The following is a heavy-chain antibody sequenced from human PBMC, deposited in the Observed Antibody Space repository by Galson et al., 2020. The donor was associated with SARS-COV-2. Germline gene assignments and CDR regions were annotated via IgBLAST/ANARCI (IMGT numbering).Heavy chain of an antibody. D-gene: IGHD6-19*01. V-gene: IGHV2-70*01. CDR1: GFSLSTSGMC. J-gene: IGHJ1*01. CDR3: ARMGSPCSGWYPEYFQH. Sequence: SGPTLVKHTQTLTLTCTFSGFSLSTSGMCVSWIRQPPGKALEWLALIDWDDDKYYSTSLKTRLTISKDTSKNQVVLTMTNMDPVDTATYYCARMGSPCSGWYPEYFQHWGQGTLVTVSS. CDR2: IDWDDDK.